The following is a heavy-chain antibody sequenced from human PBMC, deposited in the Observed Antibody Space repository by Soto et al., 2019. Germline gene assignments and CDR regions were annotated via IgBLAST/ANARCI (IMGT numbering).Heavy chain of an antibody. CDR2: IYPGDSDT. V-gene: IGHV5-51*01. CDR3: ARSLLGTPGDY. Sequence: GESLKISCKGSGYSFTNYWIGWVRQMPGKGLELMGIIYPGDSDTKYSPSFQGQVTISADKSISTAYLRWSSLKASDSAMYYCARSLLGTPGDYWGQGTLVTVSS. CDR1: GYSFTNYW. D-gene: IGHD1-7*01. J-gene: IGHJ4*02.